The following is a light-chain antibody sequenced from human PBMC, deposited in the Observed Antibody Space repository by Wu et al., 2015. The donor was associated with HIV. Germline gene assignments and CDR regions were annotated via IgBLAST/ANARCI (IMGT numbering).Light chain of an antibody. CDR1: QSVSSY. V-gene: IGKV3-11*01. CDR2: DAS. Sequence: EIVLTQSPATLSLSPGERATLSCRASQSVSSYLGWYQQKPGQAPRLLIYDASNRATGVPARFSGSGSGTDFTLTISSLEPEDFVVYYCQQRSNWPTFGQGTKVEIK. J-gene: IGKJ1*01. CDR3: QQRSNWPT.